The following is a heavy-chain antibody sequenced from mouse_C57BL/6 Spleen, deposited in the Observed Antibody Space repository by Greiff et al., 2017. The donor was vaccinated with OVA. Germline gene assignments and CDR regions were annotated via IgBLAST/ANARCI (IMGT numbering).Heavy chain of an antibody. V-gene: IGHV1-69*01. CDR3: ASLGPFAY. D-gene: IGHD4-1*01. Sequence: VKLQQPGAELVMPGASVKLSCKASGYTFTSYWMHWVKQRPGQGLEWIGEIDPSDSYTNYNQKFKGKSTLTVDKSPSTAYMQLSSLTSEDSAVYYCASLGPFAYWGQGTLVTVSA. CDR1: GYTFTSYW. J-gene: IGHJ3*01. CDR2: IDPSDSYT.